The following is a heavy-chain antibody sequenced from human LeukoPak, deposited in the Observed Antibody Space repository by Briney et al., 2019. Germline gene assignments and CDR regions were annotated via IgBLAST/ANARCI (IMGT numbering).Heavy chain of an antibody. CDR1: GGSISTYY. CDR2: VYYSGST. CDR3: ARLRYSSSPHMDV. D-gene: IGHD6-6*01. V-gene: IGHV4-59*08. J-gene: IGHJ6*03. Sequence: SETLSLTCTVSGGSISTYYWSWIRQPPGKGLEWIGYVYYSGSTNYNPSLMSRVTISVDTSKNQFSLELSSVTAADTAVYYCARLRYSSSPHMDVWGKGTTVTVSS.